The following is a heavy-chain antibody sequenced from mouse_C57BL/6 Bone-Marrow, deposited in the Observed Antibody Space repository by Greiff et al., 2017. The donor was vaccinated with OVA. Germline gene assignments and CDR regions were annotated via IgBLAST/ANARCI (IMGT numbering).Heavy chain of an antibody. D-gene: IGHD1-1*01. CDR2: IYPRSGNT. V-gene: IGHV1-81*01. CDR1: GYTFTSYG. Sequence: QVQLQQSGAELARPGASVKLSCKASGYTFTSYGISWVKQRTGQGLEWIGEIYPRSGNTYYNEKFKGKATLTADKSSSTAYMELRSLTSEDSAVDFCARSTVVPVTAYWGQGTLVTVSA. J-gene: IGHJ3*01. CDR3: ARSTVVPVTAY.